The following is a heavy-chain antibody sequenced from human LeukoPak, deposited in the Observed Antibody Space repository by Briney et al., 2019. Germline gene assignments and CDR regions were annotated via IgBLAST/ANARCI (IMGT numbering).Heavy chain of an antibody. D-gene: IGHD2-2*01. J-gene: IGHJ4*02. CDR1: GFTFDDYA. CDR3: AKDVTDCSSTSCYHAPGFDY. Sequence: GRSLRLSCAASGFTFDDYAMHWVRQAPGKGLEWVSGISWNSGSIGYADSVKGRFTISRDNAKNSLYLQMNSLRAEDTAVYYCAKDVTDCSSTSCYHAPGFDYWGQGTLVTVSS. CDR2: ISWNSGSI. V-gene: IGHV3-9*01.